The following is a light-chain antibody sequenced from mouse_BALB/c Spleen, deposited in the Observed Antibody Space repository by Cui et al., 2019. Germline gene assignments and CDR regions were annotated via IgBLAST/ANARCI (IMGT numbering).Light chain of an antibody. V-gene: IGKV4-68*01. J-gene: IGKJ2*01. Sequence: QIVLTQSPALMSASPGEKVTMTCSAISSVSYMYWYQQKPRSSPKPWIYLTSNLASGVPARFSGSGSGTSYSLTISSMEAEDAATYYCQQWSSNPPTFGGGTKLEIK. CDR3: QQWSSNPPT. CDR1: SSVSY. CDR2: LTS.